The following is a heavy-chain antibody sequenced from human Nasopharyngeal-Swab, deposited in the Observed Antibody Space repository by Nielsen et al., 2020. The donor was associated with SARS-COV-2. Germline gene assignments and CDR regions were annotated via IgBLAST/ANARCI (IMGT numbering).Heavy chain of an antibody. Sequence: GSLRLSCAVYGGSFSGYYWSWIRQPPGKGLEWIGEINHSGSTNYNPSLKSRVTISVDTSKNQFSLKLSSVTAADTAVYYCVRGMTAAVPHFDYWGQGTLVTVSS. CDR2: INHSGST. CDR1: GGSFSGYY. V-gene: IGHV4-34*01. CDR3: VRGMTAAVPHFDY. D-gene: IGHD6-13*01. J-gene: IGHJ4*02.